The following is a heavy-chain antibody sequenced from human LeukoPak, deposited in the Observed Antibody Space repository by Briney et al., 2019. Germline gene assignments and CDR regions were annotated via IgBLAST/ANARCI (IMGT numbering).Heavy chain of an antibody. CDR1: GFTFSGSA. Sequence: GGSLRLSCAASGFTFSGSAMHWIRQASGKGLEWVGRIRSKANSYATAYAASVKGRFTISRDDSKNTLYLQMNSLRAEDTAVYYCARGHDYGDYTSKRDVSEGAEFFDYWGQGTLVTVSS. V-gene: IGHV3-73*01. CDR3: ARGHDYGDYTSKRDVSEGAEFFDY. D-gene: IGHD4-17*01. CDR2: IRSKANSYAT. J-gene: IGHJ4*02.